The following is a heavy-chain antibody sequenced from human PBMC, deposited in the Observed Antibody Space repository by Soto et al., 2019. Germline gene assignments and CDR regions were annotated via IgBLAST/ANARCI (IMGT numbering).Heavy chain of an antibody. V-gene: IGHV1-46*01. CDR3: ARDLGSYDSSGYYYYYYGMDV. D-gene: IGHD3-22*01. CDR2: INPSGGST. Sequence: ASVKVSCKASGYTFTSYYMHWVRQAPGQGLEWMGIINPSGGSTSYAQKFQGRVTMTMDTSTSTVYMELSSLRSEDTAVYYCARDLGSYDSSGYYYYYYGMDVWGQGTTVTVSS. CDR1: GYTFTSYY. J-gene: IGHJ6*02.